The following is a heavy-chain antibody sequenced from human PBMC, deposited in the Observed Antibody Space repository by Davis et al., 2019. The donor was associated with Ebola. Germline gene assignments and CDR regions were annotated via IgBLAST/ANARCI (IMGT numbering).Heavy chain of an antibody. CDR1: GFTFSSYW. D-gene: IGHD3-3*01. CDR2: ISGSGGST. CDR3: AKALRRFIPDY. J-gene: IGHJ4*02. Sequence: PGGSLRLSCAASGFTFSSYWMHWVRQAPGKGLEWVSSISGSGGSTYYGDSVKGRFTISRDNSKNTLYLQMNSLRDEDTAVYYCAKALRRFIPDYWGQGTLVTVSS. V-gene: IGHV3-23*01.